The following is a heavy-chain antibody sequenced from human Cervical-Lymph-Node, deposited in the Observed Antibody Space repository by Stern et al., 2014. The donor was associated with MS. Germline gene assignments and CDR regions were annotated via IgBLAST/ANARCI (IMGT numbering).Heavy chain of an antibody. J-gene: IGHJ4*02. CDR2: ISSSGNYT. CDR1: GFTFSRFT. V-gene: IGHV3-21*03. D-gene: IGHD6-13*01. CDR3: ARGTALDY. Sequence: EVQLVESGGGLVKPGESLRVSCAGSGFTFSRFTINCVRQAPGKGLEWVSSISSSGNYTYYADSLKGRVTISRDNAKRSVSLEMNSLRDEDTAVYYCARGTALDYWGQGTVVTVSS.